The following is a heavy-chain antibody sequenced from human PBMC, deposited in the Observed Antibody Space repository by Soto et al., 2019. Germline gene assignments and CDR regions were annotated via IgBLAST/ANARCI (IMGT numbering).Heavy chain of an antibody. V-gene: IGHV1-69*05. Sequence: GASVKVSCKASGGTFSSYAISWVRQAPGQGLEWMGGIIPIFGTANYAQKFQGRFTISRDNSKNTLYLQMNSLRAEDTAVYYCAKDVYPIAAAHPGYWGQGTLVTVSS. D-gene: IGHD6-13*01. CDR3: AKDVYPIAAAHPGY. J-gene: IGHJ4*02. CDR2: IIPIFGTA. CDR1: GGTFSSYA.